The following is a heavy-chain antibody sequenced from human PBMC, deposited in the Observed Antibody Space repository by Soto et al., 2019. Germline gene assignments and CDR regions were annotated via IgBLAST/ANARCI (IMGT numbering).Heavy chain of an antibody. V-gene: IGHV3-7*04. D-gene: IGHD3-10*01. CDR2: IKQDGSEK. Sequence: EVQLVESGGDLVQPGGSLRLSCAASGFSFSSYWMAWVRQAPGKGLEWVANIKQDGSEKDYVDSAKGRFTISRDNAKNSLYLQMNSLRVEDTAVYYCARNRGYDSQYYPFDPWGQGTLVIVSS. J-gene: IGHJ5*02. CDR1: GFSFSSYW. CDR3: ARNRGYDSQYYPFDP.